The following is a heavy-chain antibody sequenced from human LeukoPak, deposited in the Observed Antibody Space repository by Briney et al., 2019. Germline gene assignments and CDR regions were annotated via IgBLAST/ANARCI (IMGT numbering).Heavy chain of an antibody. D-gene: IGHD3-22*01. CDR3: ARLSTYYYDSSGYYFDI. CDR2: IIPIFGTA. V-gene: IGHV1-69*13. CDR1: GYTFTGYY. Sequence: GASVKVSCKASGYTFTGYYMHWVRQAPGQGLEWMGGIIPIFGTADYAQKFQGRVTITADESTSTAYMELSSLRSEDTAVYYCARLSTYYYDSSGYYFDIWGQGTMVTVSS. J-gene: IGHJ3*02.